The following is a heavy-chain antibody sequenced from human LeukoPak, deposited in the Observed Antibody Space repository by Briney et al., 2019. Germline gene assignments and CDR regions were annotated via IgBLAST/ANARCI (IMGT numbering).Heavy chain of an antibody. V-gene: IGHV4-4*02. CDR2: IYHDRTT. CDR3: VGRGLYGGTWLFEY. J-gene: IGHJ4*02. D-gene: IGHD2-8*01. Sequence: SETLSLTCTVSGDSITAPKWWSWVRQAPGEGLEWIGEIYHDRTTSFSPSLKSRLTISVDKSANQFFLNLNSVSATDTAVYYCVGRGLYGGTWLFEYWGQGALVTVSS. CDR1: GDSITAPKW.